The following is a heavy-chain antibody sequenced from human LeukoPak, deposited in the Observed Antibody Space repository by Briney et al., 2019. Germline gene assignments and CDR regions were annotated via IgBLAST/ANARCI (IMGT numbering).Heavy chain of an antibody. J-gene: IGHJ4*02. CDR3: ARVSSSWYASYDY. D-gene: IGHD6-13*01. CDR1: GYTFTSYD. CDR2: MNPNSGNT. V-gene: IGHV1-8*01. Sequence: ASVKVSCKASGYTFTSYDINWVRQATGQGLEWMGWMNPNSGNTGYAQKFQGRVTMTRNTSISTAYMELSSLRSEDTAVYHCARVSSSWYASYDYWGQGTLVTVSS.